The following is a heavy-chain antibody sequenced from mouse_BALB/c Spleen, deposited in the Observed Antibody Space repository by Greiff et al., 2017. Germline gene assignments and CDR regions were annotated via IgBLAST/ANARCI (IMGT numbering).Heavy chain of an antibody. V-gene: IGHV5-4*02. CDR3: ARDRFAY. CDR2: ISDGGSYT. Sequence: EVMLVESGGDLVKPGGSLKLSCAASGFTFSDYYMYWVRQTPEKRLEWVATISDGGSYTYYPDSVKGRFTISRDNAKNNLYLQMSSLKSEDTAMYYCARDRFAYWGQGTLVTVSA. CDR1: GFTFSDYY. J-gene: IGHJ3*01.